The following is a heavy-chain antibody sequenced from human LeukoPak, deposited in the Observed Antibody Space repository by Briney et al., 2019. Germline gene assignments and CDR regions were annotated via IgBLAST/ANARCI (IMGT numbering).Heavy chain of an antibody. Sequence: GSLRLSCAASGFTFRDYTMTWVRQAPGKGLEWVSTISGRGDDIHYADSVKGRFTISRDNSKNTLYLQMNRLRAEDTALFYCAKEVEGSGYYHLDKWGQGTLVAVSS. D-gene: IGHD3-22*01. J-gene: IGHJ4*02. V-gene: IGHV3-23*01. CDR1: GFTFRDYT. CDR2: ISGRGDDI. CDR3: AKEVEGSGYYHLDK.